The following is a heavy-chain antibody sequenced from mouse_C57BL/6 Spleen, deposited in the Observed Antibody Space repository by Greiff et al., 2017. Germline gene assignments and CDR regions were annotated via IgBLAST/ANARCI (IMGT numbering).Heavy chain of an antibody. V-gene: IGHV1-5*01. CDR2: IYPGNSDT. J-gene: IGHJ4*01. CDR3: TREVYYYGSSHYYAMDY. D-gene: IGHD1-1*01. CDR1: GYTFTSYW. Sequence: EVKVVESGTVLARPGASVKMSCKTSGYTFTSYWMHWVKQRPGQGLEWIGAIYPGNSDTSYNQKFKGKAKLTAVTSASTAYMELSSLTNEDSAVYYCTREVYYYGSSHYYAMDYWGQGTSVTVSS.